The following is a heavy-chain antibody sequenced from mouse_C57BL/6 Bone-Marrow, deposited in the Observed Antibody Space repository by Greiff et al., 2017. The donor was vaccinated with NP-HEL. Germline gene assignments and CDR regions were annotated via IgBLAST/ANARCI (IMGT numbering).Heavy chain of an antibody. Sequence: EVQLQQSGAELVRPGASVKLSCTASGFNIKDDYMHWVKQRPEQGLEWLGWIDPENGDTEYASKFQGKATITADTSSNTAYLQLSSLTSEDTAVYYCTGGNYAWFAYWGQGTLVTVSA. CDR2: IDPENGDT. D-gene: IGHD2-1*01. CDR3: TGGNYAWFAY. V-gene: IGHV14-4*01. J-gene: IGHJ3*01. CDR1: GFNIKDDY.